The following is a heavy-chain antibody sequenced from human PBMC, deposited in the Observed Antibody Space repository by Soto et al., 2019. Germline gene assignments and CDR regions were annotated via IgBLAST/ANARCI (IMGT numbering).Heavy chain of an antibody. Sequence: GGFLRLACAASGFTVRSNYMSWVRQAPGKGLEWVSVIYSGGSTYYADSVKGRFTISRDNSKNTLYLQMNSLRAEDTAVYYCASVGTGILTQDYGMDVWGQWTTVAVSS. D-gene: IGHD1-1*01. V-gene: IGHV3-53*01. CDR3: ASVGTGILTQDYGMDV. J-gene: IGHJ6*02. CDR1: GFTVRSNY. CDR2: IYSGGST.